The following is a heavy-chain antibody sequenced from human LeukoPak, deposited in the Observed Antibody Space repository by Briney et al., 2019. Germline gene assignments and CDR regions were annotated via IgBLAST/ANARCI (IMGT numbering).Heavy chain of an antibody. V-gene: IGHV3-21*01. CDR2: ISSSSSYI. CDR3: ARGVGNWNFYYDMDV. Sequence: GGSLRLSCAASGFRFNSYNMNWVRQAPGKGLEWVSSISSSSSYIYYADSAKGRFTLSRDNAKNSLYLQMNGLRAEDTAVYYRARGVGNWNFYYDMDVWGLGTTVTVSS. CDR1: GFRFNSYN. J-gene: IGHJ6*02. D-gene: IGHD1-1*01.